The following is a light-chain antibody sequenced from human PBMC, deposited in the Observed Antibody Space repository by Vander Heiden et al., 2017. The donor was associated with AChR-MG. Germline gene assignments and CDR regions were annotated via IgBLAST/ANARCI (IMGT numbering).Light chain of an antibody. CDR2: AAA. CDR1: QSISSY. J-gene: IGKJ1*01. CDR3: QQGYSYRWT. Sequence: DIQITQSPSSLSASVGDRLTIPCRASQSISSYLKWYQQKPWKAPKLLIYAAASLESGVPSRFSGSGSGTEFTLTISSLQPEDSATYYCQQGYSYRWTFGQGTKVEIK. V-gene: IGKV1-39*01.